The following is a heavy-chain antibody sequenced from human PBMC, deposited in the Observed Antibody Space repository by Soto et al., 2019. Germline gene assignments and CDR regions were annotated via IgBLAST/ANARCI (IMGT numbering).Heavy chain of an antibody. D-gene: IGHD3-22*01. V-gene: IGHV3-74*01. CDR3: ARVNNYYDSSGYYYAGPNTNWFDP. CDR2: INSDGSST. J-gene: IGHJ5*02. Sequence: EVQLVESGGGLVQPGGSLRLSCAASGFTFSSYWMHWVRQAPGKGLVWVSRINSDGSSTSYADSVKGRFTISRDNAKNTLYLQMSSLRAEDTAVYYCARVNNYYDSSGYYYAGPNTNWFDPWGQGTLVTVSS. CDR1: GFTFSSYW.